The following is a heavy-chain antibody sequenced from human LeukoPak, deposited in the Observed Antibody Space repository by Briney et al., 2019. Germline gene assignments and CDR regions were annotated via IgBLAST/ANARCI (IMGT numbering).Heavy chain of an antibody. J-gene: IGHJ4*02. V-gene: IGHV1-2*02. Sequence: GASVKVSCKASGYTFTSYYMHWVRQAPGQGLEWMGWINPNSGDTRYAQKFQGRVTMTRDTSISTAYMELSRLRSDDTAVYYCARDFSQSINYIYYWGQGTLVTVSS. D-gene: IGHD3-3*02. CDR3: ARDFSQSINYIYY. CDR2: INPNSGDT. CDR1: GYTFTSYY.